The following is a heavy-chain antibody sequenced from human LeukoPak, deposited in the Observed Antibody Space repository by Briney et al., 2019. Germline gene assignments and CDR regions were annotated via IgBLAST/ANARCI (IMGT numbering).Heavy chain of an antibody. D-gene: IGHD3-22*01. V-gene: IGHV1-46*02. CDR3: ARADYHDTGDYSYVEYFQH. Sequence: SVKISCKTSGYIFNSHFLHGVRQAPGQRLEGIGGINPTSGSTRYAQKFQGRLTMTGDTSTSTVNMDLTSLTYEDTAVYYCARADYHDTGDYSYVEYFQHWGQGTLVTVSS. CDR2: INPTSGST. J-gene: IGHJ1*01. CDR1: GYIFNSHF.